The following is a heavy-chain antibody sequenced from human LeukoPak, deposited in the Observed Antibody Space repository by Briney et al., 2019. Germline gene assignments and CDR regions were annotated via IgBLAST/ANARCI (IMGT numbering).Heavy chain of an antibody. V-gene: IGHV3-23*01. Sequence: GGSLRLSCAASGFTFSSYAMSWVRQAPGKGLEWVSAISGSGGSTYYADSVKGRFTISRDNSKDTLYLQMNSLRAEDTAVYYCAKGRVYDSSGYHTWGQGTLVTVSS. CDR1: GFTFSSYA. D-gene: IGHD3-22*01. J-gene: IGHJ4*02. CDR3: AKGRVYDSSGYHT. CDR2: ISGSGGST.